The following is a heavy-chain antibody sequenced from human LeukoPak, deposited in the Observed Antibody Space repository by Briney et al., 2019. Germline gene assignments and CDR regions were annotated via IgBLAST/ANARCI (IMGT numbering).Heavy chain of an antibody. D-gene: IGHD2-2*01. CDR1: GFTFSSYA. CDR2: ISYDGSNK. V-gene: IGHV3-30*01. Sequence: GGSLRLSCAASGFTFSSYAMHWVRQAPGKGLEWVAVISYDGSNKYYADSVKGRFTISRNNSKNTLYLQMNSPRAEDTAVYYCASGSTVVPAAIRHYFDYWGQGTLVTVSS. CDR3: ASGSTVVPAAIRHYFDY. J-gene: IGHJ4*02.